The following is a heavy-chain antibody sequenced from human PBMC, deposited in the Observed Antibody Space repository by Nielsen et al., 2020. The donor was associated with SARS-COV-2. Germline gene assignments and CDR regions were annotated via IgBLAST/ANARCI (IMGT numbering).Heavy chain of an antibody. D-gene: IGHD3-9*01. V-gene: IGHV4-34*09. CDR2: ITHTGDA. J-gene: IGHJ4*02. Sequence: WIRQPPGKGLEWIGEITHTGDASYNPSLKSRVAMSVDMSKNQFSLKLSSVTAADTAVYYCARNAYYDILTGYHRGGNYFDFWGLGTLVTVSS. CDR3: ARNAYYDILTGYHRGGNYFDF.